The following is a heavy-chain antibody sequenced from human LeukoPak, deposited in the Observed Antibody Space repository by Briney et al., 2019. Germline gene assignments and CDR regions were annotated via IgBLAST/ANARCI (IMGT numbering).Heavy chain of an antibody. D-gene: IGHD3-22*01. Sequence: PGGSLRLSCAASGFTFSSYAMSWVRQAPGKGQEWVSTVSGSVGGTYYADSVKGRFTISRDNSKNTLYLQMDSLRTEDTAVYYCARDMDTSGHFSWFDPWGQGARVTVSS. CDR1: GFTFSSYA. CDR3: ARDMDTSGHFSWFDP. V-gene: IGHV3-23*01. CDR2: VSGSVGGT. J-gene: IGHJ5*02.